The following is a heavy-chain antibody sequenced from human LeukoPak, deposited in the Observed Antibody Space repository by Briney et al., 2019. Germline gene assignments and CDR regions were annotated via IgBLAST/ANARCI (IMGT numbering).Heavy chain of an antibody. D-gene: IGHD3-22*01. V-gene: IGHV3-30-3*01. CDR2: ISYDGSNK. Sequence: GGSLRLSCAASGFTFSSYAMHWVRQAPGKGLEWVAVISYDGSNKFYADSVKGRFTISRDNSKNTLYLQMNSLRAEDTAVYYCARGPPFLYSRGGYYFDYWGQGTLVTVSS. J-gene: IGHJ4*02. CDR3: ARGPPFLYSRGGYYFDY. CDR1: GFTFSSYA.